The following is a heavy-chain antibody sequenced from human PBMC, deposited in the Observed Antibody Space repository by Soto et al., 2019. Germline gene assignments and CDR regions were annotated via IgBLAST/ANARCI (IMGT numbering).Heavy chain of an antibody. Sequence: QVQLQESGPGLVKPSETLSLTCTVSGGSVSSGSYYWSWIRQPPGKGLEWIGYIYYSGSTNYNPSLKSRVTISVDTSKNQFSLKLSSVTAADTAVYYCARDWKQLVIGDRGANGMDVWGQGTTVTVSS. CDR3: ARDWKQLVIGDRGANGMDV. CDR2: IYYSGST. D-gene: IGHD6-13*01. V-gene: IGHV4-61*01. J-gene: IGHJ6*02. CDR1: GGSVSSGSYY.